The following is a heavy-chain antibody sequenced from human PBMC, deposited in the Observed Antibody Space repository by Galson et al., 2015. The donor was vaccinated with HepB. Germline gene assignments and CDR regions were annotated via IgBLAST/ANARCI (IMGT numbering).Heavy chain of an antibody. CDR3: ARGGRVVRASPDY. CDR1: GYTFTSSY. D-gene: IGHD3-10*01. J-gene: IGHJ4*02. Sequence: SVKVSCKASGYTFTSSYMHWVRQAPGQGLEWMGIINPSGGSTSYAQKLQGRVTMTRDTSTSTVYMELSSLRSEDTAVYYCARGGRVVRASPDYWGQGTLVTVSS. V-gene: IGHV1-46*04. CDR2: INPSGGST.